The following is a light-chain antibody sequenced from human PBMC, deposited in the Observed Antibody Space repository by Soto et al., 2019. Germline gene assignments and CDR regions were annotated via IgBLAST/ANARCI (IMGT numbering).Light chain of an antibody. CDR1: SAEIGSHNR. Sequence: QSALTQPPSMSGSPGQSITISWKGSSAEIGSHNRVSWYHQPPDTAPKLIIYDVNDRPSGVPDRFSGSKSADTASLSISGLQAEDEGVYYCSSSSSNSASVLFGGGTKLTVL. CDR3: SSSSSNSASVL. J-gene: IGLJ2*01. V-gene: IGLV2-18*02. CDR2: DVN.